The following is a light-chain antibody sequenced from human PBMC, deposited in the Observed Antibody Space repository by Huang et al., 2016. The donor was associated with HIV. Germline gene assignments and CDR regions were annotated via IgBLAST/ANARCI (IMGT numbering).Light chain of an antibody. CDR3: QQFGSSPPYS. V-gene: IGKV3-20*01. CDR1: QSVTRNY. J-gene: IGKJ2*03. Sequence: EIVLTQSPDTLSLSPGEIATFSCRASQSVTRNYLAWYQQRPGQPPKLLIYGASTRATGIPDRCSGSGSGTDFTLTISRLAPEDFAVYYCQQFGSSPPYSFGQGTKLEIK. CDR2: GAS.